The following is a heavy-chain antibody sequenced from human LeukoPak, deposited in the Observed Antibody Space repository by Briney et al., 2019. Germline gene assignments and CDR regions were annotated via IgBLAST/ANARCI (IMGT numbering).Heavy chain of an antibody. J-gene: IGHJ3*02. CDR1: GFTFSSYA. CDR2: ISYDGSNK. Sequence: PGRSLKLSCAASGFTFSSYAMHWVRQAPGKGLEWVAVISYDGSNKYYADSVKGRFTISRDNSKNTLYLQMNSLRAEDTAVYYCARVYYDILTGYYNLDAFGIWGQGTMVTVSS. D-gene: IGHD3-9*01. V-gene: IGHV3-30-3*01. CDR3: ARVYYDILTGYYNLDAFGI.